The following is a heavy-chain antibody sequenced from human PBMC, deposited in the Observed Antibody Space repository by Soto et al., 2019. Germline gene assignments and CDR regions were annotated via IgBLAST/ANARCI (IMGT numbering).Heavy chain of an antibody. V-gene: IGHV3-30-3*01. J-gene: IGHJ6*02. CDR1: GFTFSSYA. Sequence: QVQLVESGGGVVQPGRSLRLSCAASGFTFSSYAMHWVRQAPGKGLEWVAVISYDGSNKYYADSVKGRFTISRDNSKNTLYLQMNSLRAEDTAVYYCARDQSEQQQTYYYGMDVWGQGTTVTVSS. CDR2: ISYDGSNK. CDR3: ARDQSEQQQTYYYGMDV. D-gene: IGHD6-13*01.